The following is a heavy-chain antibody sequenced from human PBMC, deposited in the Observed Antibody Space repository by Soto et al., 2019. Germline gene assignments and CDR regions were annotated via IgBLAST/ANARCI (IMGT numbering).Heavy chain of an antibody. CDR2: TRNSGGA. D-gene: IGHD6-13*01. J-gene: IGHJ4*02. CDR3: ASHLVMSGTRGFDN. V-gene: IGHV4-4*02. Sequence: QVQLQESGPGLVKPSGTLSLTCAVWSGSIFSSNWWSWVRQPPGKGLEWIGETRNSGGANYNPSRQSRVTITVDRSKNHFFLELRSVTAADTAVYYCASHLVMSGTRGFDNWGLGALVTVSS. CDR1: SGSIFSSNW.